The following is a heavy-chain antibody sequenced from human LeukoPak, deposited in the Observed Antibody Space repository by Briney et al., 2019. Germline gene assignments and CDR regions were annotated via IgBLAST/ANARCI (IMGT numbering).Heavy chain of an antibody. J-gene: IGHJ4*02. CDR1: GGSISSYY. CDR2: IYYSGST. D-gene: IGHD3-9*01. CDR3: ARHSLGFWYYDILTGYSFDY. Sequence: RPSETLSLTCTVSGGSISSYYWSWIRQPPGKGLEWIGYIYYSGSTNYNPSLKSRVTISVDTSKNQFSLKLSSVTAADTAVYYCARHSLGFWYYDILTGYSFDYWGQGTLVTVSS. V-gene: IGHV4-59*08.